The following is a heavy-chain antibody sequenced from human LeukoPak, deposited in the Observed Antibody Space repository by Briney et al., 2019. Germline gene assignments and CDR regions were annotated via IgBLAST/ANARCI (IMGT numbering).Heavy chain of an antibody. CDR2: IKQDGSEK. V-gene: IGHV3-7*01. Sequence: GGSLRLSCPASGFTFSSYWMSWVRQAPGKGLEWVANIKQDGSEKYYVDSVKGRFTISRDNAKNSLYLQMNSLRAEDTAVYYCARDGGGYWGQGTLVTVSS. D-gene: IGHD3-10*01. J-gene: IGHJ4*02. CDR3: ARDGGGY. CDR1: GFTFSSYW.